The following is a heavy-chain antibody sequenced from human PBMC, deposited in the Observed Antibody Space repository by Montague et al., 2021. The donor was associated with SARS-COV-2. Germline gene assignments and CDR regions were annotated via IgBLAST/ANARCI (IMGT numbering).Heavy chain of an antibody. J-gene: IGHJ5*02. D-gene: IGHD3-3*01. CDR3: ARGPAVKNYYDFWGCPRWFGP. V-gene: IGHV4-34*01. CDR1: GGSLSNYY. Sequence: SETLSLTCAVYGGSLSNYYWSWIRQPPGKGLEWIGEINHRGTTNDNASLKSQVTMSVDTSKNQFSLNLSSATAADTAVYYCARGPAVKNYYDFWGCPRWFGPWGQGNLITVSS. CDR2: INHRGTT.